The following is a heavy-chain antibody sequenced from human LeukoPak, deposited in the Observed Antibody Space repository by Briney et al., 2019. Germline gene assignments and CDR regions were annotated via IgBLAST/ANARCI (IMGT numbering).Heavy chain of an antibody. CDR3: AAPSRIQLDY. CDR2: IVVGSANT. J-gene: IGHJ4*02. V-gene: IGHV1-58*01. CDR1: GFTFSSSA. D-gene: IGHD5-18*01. Sequence: SVNASGKPSGFTFSSSAVQWVRQARGLRLEWIGWIVVGSANTNYAQKFQERVTITTDVSTSTTYMELTSLRSEDTAVYYCAAPSRIQLDYWGQGTLVTVSS.